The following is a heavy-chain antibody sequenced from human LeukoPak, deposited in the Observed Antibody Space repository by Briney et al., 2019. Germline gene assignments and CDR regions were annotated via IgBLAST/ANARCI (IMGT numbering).Heavy chain of an antibody. Sequence: ASVTVSCKATGYTFTSYAMHWVRQAPGQRLEWMGWINAGNGNTKYSQKFQGRVTITRDTSASTAYMELSSLRSEDTAVYYCARDLAYSSSLYNWFDPWGQGTLVTVSS. J-gene: IGHJ5*02. CDR2: INAGNGNT. D-gene: IGHD6-6*01. V-gene: IGHV1-3*01. CDR1: GYTFTSYA. CDR3: ARDLAYSSSLYNWFDP.